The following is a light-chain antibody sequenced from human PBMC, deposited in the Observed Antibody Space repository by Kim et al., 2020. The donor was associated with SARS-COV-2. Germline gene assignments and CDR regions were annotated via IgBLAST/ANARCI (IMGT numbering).Light chain of an antibody. CDR2: SPV. CDR1: TAAVTSGNY. Sequence: PGGTSTLNSGYRTAAVTSGNYPNWFQQNTGQAPSALIYSPVNKYTWTPARISGSLLGRKAALTLSGVQPEDQAEYYGLLYYGGAQFFGIGTQLTVL. CDR3: LLYYGGAQF. J-gene: IGLJ2*01. V-gene: IGLV7-43*01.